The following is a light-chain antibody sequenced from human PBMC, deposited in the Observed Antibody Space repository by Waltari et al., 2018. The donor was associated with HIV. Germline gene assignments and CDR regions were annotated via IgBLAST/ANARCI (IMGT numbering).Light chain of an antibody. V-gene: IGLV1-44*01. J-gene: IGLJ2*01. CDR2: NNN. Sequence: QSVLTQPPSASGTPGQRVTISCSGGSSNIGSNSVTWYQRLPGTAPKLLIYNNNQRPSGVPDRFAGSKSGTSAALAISGLQAEDEADYYWAAWDDSLNGLVFGGGTKLTVL. CDR1: SSNIGSNS. CDR3: AAWDDSLNGLV.